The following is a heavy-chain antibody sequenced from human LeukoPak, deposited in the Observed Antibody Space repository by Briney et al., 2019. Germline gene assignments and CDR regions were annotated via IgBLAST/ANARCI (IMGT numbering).Heavy chain of an antibody. V-gene: IGHV1-69*13. CDR3: ARDIGDIVVVPAAQEDY. CDR1: GGTFSSYA. Sequence: GASVKVSCKASGGTFSSYAISWVRQAPGQGLEWLGGIIPIFGTANYAQKFQGRVTITADESTSTAHMELSSLRSEDTAVYYCARDIGDIVVVPAAQEDYWGQGTLVTVSS. J-gene: IGHJ4*02. D-gene: IGHD2-2*01. CDR2: IIPIFGTA.